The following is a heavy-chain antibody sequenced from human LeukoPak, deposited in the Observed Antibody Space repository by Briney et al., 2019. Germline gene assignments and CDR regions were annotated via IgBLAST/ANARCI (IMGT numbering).Heavy chain of an antibody. Sequence: GGSLRLSCAASGFTFSGSAMHWVRQASGKGLEWVGRIRSKANSYATAYAASVKGRFTISRDDSKNTAYLQMNSLKTEDTAVYYCTREVTMVRGVIWDAFDVWGQGTMVTVSS. J-gene: IGHJ3*01. CDR1: GFTFSGSA. D-gene: IGHD3-10*01. CDR3: TREVTMVRGVIWDAFDV. V-gene: IGHV3-73*01. CDR2: IRSKANSYAT.